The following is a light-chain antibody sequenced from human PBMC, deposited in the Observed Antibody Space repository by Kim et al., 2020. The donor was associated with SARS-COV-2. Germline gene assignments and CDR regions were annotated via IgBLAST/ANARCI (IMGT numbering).Light chain of an antibody. CDR3: QQYGTSLYT. CDR2: GAS. CDR1: QSVTSNS. J-gene: IGKJ2*01. Sequence: LSPGERATLSCRASQSVTSNSLAWYQQKPGQTPRLLIYGASSRAPGILDRFSGSGSGTDFTLTISRLEPEDFAVYYCQQYGTSLYTFGQGTKLEI. V-gene: IGKV3-20*01.